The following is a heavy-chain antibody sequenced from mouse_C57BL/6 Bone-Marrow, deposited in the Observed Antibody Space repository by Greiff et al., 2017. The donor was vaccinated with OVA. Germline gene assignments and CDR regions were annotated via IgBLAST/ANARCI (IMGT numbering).Heavy chain of an antibody. J-gene: IGHJ2*01. CDR2: ISNKANGSTT. CDR1: GFTFTDYY. CDR3: AKSPSYYGNYPYYFDY. Sequence: EVKLVESGGGLVQPGGSLSLSCAASGFTFTDYYMSWVRQPPGKALEWLGFISNKANGSTTEYSVSVKCRFTISRDKSQNILYLQMNALRAEDTATYYCAKSPSYYGNYPYYFDYWGQGTTLTVSS. D-gene: IGHD2-10*01. V-gene: IGHV7-3*01.